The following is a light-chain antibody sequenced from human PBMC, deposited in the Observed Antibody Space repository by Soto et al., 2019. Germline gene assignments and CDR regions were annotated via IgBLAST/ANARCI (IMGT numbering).Light chain of an antibody. Sequence: QSVLPQPPSACGTPGQRVTISCSGSSSNIGSKTVNWYQQLPGTVPKLLIYNSYQRPSGVPDRFSGSKSGTSASLAISGLQSEDEADYYCAACDASLNGYVFGAGTKVTVL. V-gene: IGLV1-44*01. CDR2: NSY. CDR1: SSNIGSKT. J-gene: IGLJ1*01. CDR3: AACDASLNGYV.